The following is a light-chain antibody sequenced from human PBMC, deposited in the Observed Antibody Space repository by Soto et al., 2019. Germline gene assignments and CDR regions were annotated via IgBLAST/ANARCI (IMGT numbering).Light chain of an antibody. CDR1: QSINRD. CDR3: QQYHSWPIK. Sequence: ETVITPSPATLSVGPGESATRSCRARQSINRDLAWYEQKPGQTPRRVIYGASTWRTGVPPRFTGSGSGTEFTLTISSLQSEDFAVYYCQQYHSWPIKFGQGTRLEIK. V-gene: IGKV3D-15*01. CDR2: GAS. J-gene: IGKJ5*01.